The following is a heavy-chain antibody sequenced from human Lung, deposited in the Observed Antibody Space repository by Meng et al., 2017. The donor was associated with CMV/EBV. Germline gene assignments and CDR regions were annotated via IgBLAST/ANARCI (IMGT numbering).Heavy chain of an antibody. Sequence: GGSLRLXCAASGFIFNSYAMHWVRQAPGKGLECVAIISYDGSNKYYVDSVKGRFIISRDKSKNTLCLQMNSLRAEDTAVYYCARDRNQLLLGGVFDYWGQGTLVTVSS. D-gene: IGHD2-2*01. CDR2: ISYDGSNK. V-gene: IGHV3-30*04. CDR3: ARDRNQLLLGGVFDY. J-gene: IGHJ4*02. CDR1: GFIFNSYA.